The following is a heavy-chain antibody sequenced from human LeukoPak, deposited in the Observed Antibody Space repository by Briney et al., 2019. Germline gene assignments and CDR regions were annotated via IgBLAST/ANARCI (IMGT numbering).Heavy chain of an antibody. CDR3: ARVLAAAVTGYYYYYVDV. CDR2: IYYSGST. D-gene: IGHD6-13*01. V-gene: IGHV4-59*01. CDR1: GGSISSYY. Sequence: PSETLSLTCTVSGGSISSYYWSCIRQPPRKGLQWSGDIYYSGSTNYNTSIKSRVTISVDTSKNQFSLKMSSVTAADTAVYYCARVLAAAVTGYYYYYVDVWGKGTTVTVSS. J-gene: IGHJ6*03.